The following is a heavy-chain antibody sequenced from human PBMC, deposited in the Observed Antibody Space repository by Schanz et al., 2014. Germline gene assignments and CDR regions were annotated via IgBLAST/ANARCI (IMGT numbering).Heavy chain of an antibody. CDR3: SRVTISPWGHVLDV. V-gene: IGHV3-72*01. CDR2: TRNRANNYVT. D-gene: IGHD3-16*01. Sequence: EVQLVESGGGLVQPGGSLRLSCAASGFTFSAYYMDWVRQAPGKGLEWVGGTRNRANNYVTEYAASVKGRFTISRDDSNNSLYLQMSSLKSEDTAREYCSRVTISPWGHVLDVWGQGTTVTVSS. J-gene: IGHJ6*02. CDR1: GFTFSAYY.